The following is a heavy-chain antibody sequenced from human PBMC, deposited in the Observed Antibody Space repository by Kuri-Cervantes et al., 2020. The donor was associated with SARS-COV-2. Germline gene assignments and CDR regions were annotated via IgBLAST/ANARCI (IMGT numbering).Heavy chain of an antibody. V-gene: IGHV1-8*03. J-gene: IGHJ3*02. CDR1: GGTFSSYA. D-gene: IGHD3-3*01. CDR3: ARASSHYYDFWSGSYDAFDI. Sequence: ASVKVSCKASGGTFSSYAISWVRQAPGQGLEWMGWMSPNSGNTGYAQKFQGRVTITRNTSISTAYMELSSLRSEDTAVYYCARASSHYYDFWSGSYDAFDIWGQGTMVTVSS. CDR2: MSPNSGNT.